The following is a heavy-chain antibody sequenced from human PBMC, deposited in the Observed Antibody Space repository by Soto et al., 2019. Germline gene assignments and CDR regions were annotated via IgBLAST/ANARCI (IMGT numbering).Heavy chain of an antibody. V-gene: IGHV3-74*01. CDR3: GRGGSSIYGMDI. J-gene: IGHJ6*02. CDR2: IIRDGSST. D-gene: IGHD6-6*01. CDR1: GFTFSSYW. Sequence: EVQLVESGGGLVQPGGSLRLACAASGFTFSSYWMHWVRQAPGKGLVWISRIIRDGSSTNYPDSVKGRLTISRDNAKNMLYLEINSLRADDTAVYFCGRGGSSIYGMDIWGQGTTVTVSS.